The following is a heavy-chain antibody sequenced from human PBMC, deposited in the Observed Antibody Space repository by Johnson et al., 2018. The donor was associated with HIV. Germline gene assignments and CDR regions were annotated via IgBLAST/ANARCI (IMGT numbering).Heavy chain of an antibody. D-gene: IGHD6-6*01. V-gene: IGHV3-43D*03. CDR2: ISWDGGST. CDR1: GFTFDDYA. Sequence: VQLVESGGVVVQPGGSLRLSCAASGFTFDDYAMHWVRQAPGKGLEWVSLISWDGGSTYYADSVKGRFTISRDNSKNSLYLQMNSLRAEDTALYYCAKAGPREDSSSRDAFDIWGQGTMVTVSS. J-gene: IGHJ3*02. CDR3: AKAGPREDSSSRDAFDI.